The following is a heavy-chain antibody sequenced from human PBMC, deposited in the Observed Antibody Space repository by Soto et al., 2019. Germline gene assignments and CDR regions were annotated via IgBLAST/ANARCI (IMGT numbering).Heavy chain of an antibody. J-gene: IGHJ4*02. CDR3: ARGPNWGYRFYS. CDR1: GGTFTGHA. CDR2: LIPLFGTS. Sequence: QVQLVQSGAEVKKPGSSVKVSCEASGGTFTGHAISWVRQAPGQGPEWMGGLIPLFGTSQHAQNFHGIITISADKSTSTAYLELTGLRFEDPSIYYCARGPNWGYRFYSWGQGTLDTVSS. D-gene: IGHD7-27*01. V-gene: IGHV1-69*06.